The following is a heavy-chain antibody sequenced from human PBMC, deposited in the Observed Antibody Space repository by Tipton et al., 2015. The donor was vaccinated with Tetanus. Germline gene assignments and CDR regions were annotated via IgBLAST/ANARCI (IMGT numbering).Heavy chain of an antibody. CDR3: ARVTELTGRYFDY. J-gene: IGHJ4*02. Sequence: SLRLSCAASGFIFRNYLMYWVRQAPGKGLEWVADVSYDGNSKNYADSVKGRCSISRDNSQNTVYLQMNSLRAEDTAVYYCARVTELTGRYFDYWGQGTLVTVSS. CDR2: VSYDGNSK. D-gene: IGHD7-27*01. V-gene: IGHV3-30*03. CDR1: GFIFRNYL.